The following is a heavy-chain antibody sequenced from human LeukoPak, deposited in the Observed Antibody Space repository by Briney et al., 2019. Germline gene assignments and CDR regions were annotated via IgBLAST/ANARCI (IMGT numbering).Heavy chain of an antibody. CDR3: AREGPTHSYGSGSYYTG. Sequence: ASVKVSCKASGYTFTGYYMHWVRQAPGQGLEWMGWINPNSGGTNYAQKSQGRVTMTRDTSISTAYMELSRLRSDDTAVYYCAREGPTHSYGSGSYYTGWGQGTLVTVSS. CDR2: INPNSGGT. CDR1: GYTFTGYY. D-gene: IGHD3-10*01. V-gene: IGHV1-2*02. J-gene: IGHJ4*02.